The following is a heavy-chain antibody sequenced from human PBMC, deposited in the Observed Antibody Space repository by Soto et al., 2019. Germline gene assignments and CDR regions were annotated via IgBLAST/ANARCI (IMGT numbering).Heavy chain of an antibody. V-gene: IGHV5-51*01. D-gene: IGHD1-1*01. J-gene: IGHJ4*02. CDR1: GYFFSSQW. Sequence: PGESLKISCKGSGYFFSSQWIAWVRLMPGKGLEWMGIIHPGDSDTRYSPSFQGQVTISVDGSINTAYLQSRSLEASDTAVYYCASPGQNRDRPLACWGQGTPVTVSS. CDR3: ASPGQNRDRPLAC. CDR2: IHPGDSDT.